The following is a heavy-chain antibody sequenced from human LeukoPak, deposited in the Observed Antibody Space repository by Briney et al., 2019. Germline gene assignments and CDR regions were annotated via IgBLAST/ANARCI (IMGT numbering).Heavy chain of an antibody. CDR1: GFTFSSYA. D-gene: IGHD2-2*01. Sequence: PGRSLRLSCAASGFTFSSYAMHWVRQAPGKGLEWVAVISYDGSNKYYADSVKGRFTISRDNSKNTLYLQMNSLRAEDTAVYYCARAGPEHQLLFIHDAFDIWGQGTMVTVSS. J-gene: IGHJ3*02. V-gene: IGHV3-30-3*01. CDR3: ARAGPEHQLLFIHDAFDI. CDR2: ISYDGSNK.